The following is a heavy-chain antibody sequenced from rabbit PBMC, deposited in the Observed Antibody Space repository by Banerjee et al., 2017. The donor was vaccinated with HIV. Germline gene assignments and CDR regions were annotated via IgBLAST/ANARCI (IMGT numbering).Heavy chain of an antibody. V-gene: IGHV1S45*01. D-gene: IGHD4-1*01. J-gene: IGHJ3*01. CDR2: IDTGRSGDA. CDR1: GLDFSSSYW. CDR3: VRDPRHHVSGWGNRLDL. Sequence: QEQLVESGGDLVKPGASLTLTCKASGLDFSSSYWRYWVRQAPGKGLEWIACIDTGRSGDAYYASWAKGRFTISSHNAQNTLYLQLNSLTAADTATYFCVRDPRHHVSGWGNRLDLWGPGTLVTVS.